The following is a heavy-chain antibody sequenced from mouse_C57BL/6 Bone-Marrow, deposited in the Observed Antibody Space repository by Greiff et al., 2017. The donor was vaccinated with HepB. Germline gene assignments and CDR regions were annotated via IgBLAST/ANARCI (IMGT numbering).Heavy chain of an antibody. CDR3: ARSGLTGTFAY. CDR1: GYAFSSSW. J-gene: IGHJ3*01. CDR2: IYPGDGDT. D-gene: IGHD4-1*01. V-gene: IGHV1-82*01. Sequence: QVQLKESGPELVKSGASVKISCKASGYAFSSSWMNWVKQRPGKGLEWIGRIYPGDGDTNYNGKFKGKATLTADKSSSTAYMQLSSLTSEDSAVYFCARSGLTGTFAYWGQGTLVTVSA.